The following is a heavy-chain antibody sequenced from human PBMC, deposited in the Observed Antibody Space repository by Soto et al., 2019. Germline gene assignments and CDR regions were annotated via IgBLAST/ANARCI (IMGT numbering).Heavy chain of an antibody. CDR1: GGSFSDDY. D-gene: IGHD2-2*01. V-gene: IGHV4-34*01. Sequence: PSETLSLTCVVYGGSFSDDYWSWIRQPPGKGLEGIGEIKHSGTTNYNLSLRSRVTISVDTSKNQFSLKLSSVTAADTAVYYCARGSYCSRSSCYQPYTGFDPWGQGTLVTVSS. J-gene: IGHJ5*02. CDR2: IKHSGTT. CDR3: ARGSYCSRSSCYQPYTGFDP.